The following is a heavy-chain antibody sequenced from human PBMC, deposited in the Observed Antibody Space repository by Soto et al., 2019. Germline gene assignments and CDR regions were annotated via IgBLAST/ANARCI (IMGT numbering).Heavy chain of an antibody. V-gene: IGHV3-23*01. J-gene: IGHJ6*02. Sequence: GGSLRLSCEASGFNFGAYAMSWVRQAPGKGLEWVSGISGSSSGTYYTDSVRGRFTISRDNSKNTVYLQMNSLRGEDTAVYYCAKDRSENFWVYYYAMDVWGQGTAVTVSS. CDR1: GFNFGAYA. CDR3: AKDRSENFWVYYYAMDV. D-gene: IGHD6-19*01. CDR2: ISGSSSGT.